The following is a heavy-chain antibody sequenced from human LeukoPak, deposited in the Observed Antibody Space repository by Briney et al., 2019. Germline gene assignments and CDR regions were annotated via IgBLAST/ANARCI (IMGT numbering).Heavy chain of an antibody. CDR2: ISSSSSYI. D-gene: IGHD3-9*01. CDR1: GFTFSSYS. CDR3: ARHYDILTGYYGYFDY. J-gene: IGHJ4*02. V-gene: IGHV3-21*01. Sequence: PGGSLRLSCAASGFTFSSYSMNWVRQAPGKGLEWVSSISSSSSYIYYADSVKGRFTISRDNAKNSLYLQMNSLRAEDTAVYYCARHYDILTGYYGYFDYWGQGTLVTVSS.